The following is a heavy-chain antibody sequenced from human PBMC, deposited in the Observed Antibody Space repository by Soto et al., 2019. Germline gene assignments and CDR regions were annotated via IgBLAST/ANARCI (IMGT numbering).Heavy chain of an antibody. CDR3: AADSQGLLRYYYYGMDV. D-gene: IGHD2-15*01. CDR1: GFTFTSSA. CDR2: IVVGSGNT. V-gene: IGHV1-58*01. J-gene: IGHJ6*02. Sequence: QMQLVQSGPEVKKPGTSVKVSCKASGFTFTSSAVQWVRQARGQRLEWIGWIVVGSGNTNYAQKFQERVTITRDMSTSTAYMELSSLRSEDTAVYYCAADSQGLLRYYYYGMDVWGQGTTVTVSS.